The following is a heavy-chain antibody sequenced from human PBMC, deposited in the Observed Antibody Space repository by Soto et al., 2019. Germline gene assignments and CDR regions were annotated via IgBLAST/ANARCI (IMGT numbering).Heavy chain of an antibody. CDR1: GFTFSSYG. CDR2: ISYDGSNK. Sequence: GGSLRLSCAASGFTFSSYGMHWVRQAPGKGLEWVAVISYDGSNKYYADSVKGRFTISRDNSKNTLYLQMNSLRAEDTAVYYCAKLRYLATDNWFDPWGQGTLVTVSS. D-gene: IGHD1-1*01. CDR3: AKLRYLATDNWFDP. J-gene: IGHJ5*02. V-gene: IGHV3-30*18.